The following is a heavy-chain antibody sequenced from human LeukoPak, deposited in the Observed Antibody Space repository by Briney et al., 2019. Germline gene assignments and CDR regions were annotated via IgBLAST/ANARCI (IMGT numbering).Heavy chain of an antibody. CDR2: ISSSSSYI. D-gene: IGHD6-13*01. CDR1: GFTFSSYS. V-gene: IGHV3-21*01. Sequence: GGSLRLSCAASGFTFSSYSMNWVRQAPGKGLEWASSISSSSSYIYYADSVKGRFTISRDNAKNSLYLQMNSLRAEDTAVYYCAREPHRIAAAGTFDYWGQGTLVTVSS. J-gene: IGHJ4*02. CDR3: AREPHRIAAAGTFDY.